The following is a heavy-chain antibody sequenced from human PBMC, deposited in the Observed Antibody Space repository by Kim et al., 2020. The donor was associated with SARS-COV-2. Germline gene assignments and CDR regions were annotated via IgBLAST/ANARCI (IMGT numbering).Heavy chain of an antibody. CDR3: ARQGPPYCSGGSCYPVG. CDR2: IYYSGST. CDR1: GGSISSSSYY. V-gene: IGHV4-39*01. J-gene: IGHJ4*02. Sequence: SETLSLTCTVSGGSISSSSYYWGWIRQPPGKGLEWIGSIYYSGSTYYNPSLKSRVTISVDTSKNQFSLKLSSVTAADTAVYYCARQGPPYCSGGSCYPVGWGQGTLVTVSS. D-gene: IGHD2-15*01.